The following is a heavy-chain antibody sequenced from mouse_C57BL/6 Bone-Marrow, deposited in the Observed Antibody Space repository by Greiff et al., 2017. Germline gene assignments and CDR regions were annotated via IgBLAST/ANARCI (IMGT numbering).Heavy chain of an antibody. CDR2: ISNLAYSI. CDR1: GFTFSDYG. D-gene: IGHD2-3*01. J-gene: IGHJ3*01. Sequence: EVQGVESGGGLVQPGGSLKLSCAASGFTFSDYGMAWVRQAPRKGPEWVAFISNLAYSIYYADTVTGRFTISRENAKNTLYLERSSLRSEDTAMYYCARTGWSAWFAYWGQGTLVTVSA. CDR3: ARTGWSAWFAY. V-gene: IGHV5-15*01.